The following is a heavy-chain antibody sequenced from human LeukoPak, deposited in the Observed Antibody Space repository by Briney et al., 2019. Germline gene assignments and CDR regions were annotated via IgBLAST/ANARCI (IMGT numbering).Heavy chain of an antibody. CDR3: AKQGWGAAAGTIDY. J-gene: IGHJ4*02. D-gene: IGHD6-13*01. Sequence: GGSLRLSCTASGFTFSSYAMHWVRQAPGKGLEWVAVISNDGSNKYYADSVKGRFTISRDNSKNTLYLQMNSLRGEDTAVYYCAKQGWGAAAGTIDYWGQGTLVTVSS. CDR1: GFTFSSYA. V-gene: IGHV3-30-3*02. CDR2: ISNDGSNK.